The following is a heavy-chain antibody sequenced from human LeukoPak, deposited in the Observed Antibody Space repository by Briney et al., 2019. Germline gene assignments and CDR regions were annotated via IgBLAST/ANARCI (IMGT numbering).Heavy chain of an antibody. CDR3: ARGRVNKELSHSYYFDY. D-gene: IGHD3-16*02. CDR2: INHSGST. J-gene: IGHJ4*02. CDR1: GGSFSGYY. Sequence: PSETLSLTCVVYGGSFSGYYWSWIRQPPGKGLEWIGEINHSGSTDYNPSLKSRVTISVDTSKNQFSLKLSSVTAADTAVYYCARGRVNKELSHSYYFDYWGQGTLVTVSS. V-gene: IGHV4-34*01.